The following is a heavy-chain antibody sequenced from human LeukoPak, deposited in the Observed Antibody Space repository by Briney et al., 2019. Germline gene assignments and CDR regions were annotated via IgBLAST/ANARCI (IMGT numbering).Heavy chain of an antibody. CDR1: GYTFTSYE. CDR2: INPNDGNT. Sequence: GASVKVSCKASGYTFTSYEINSVRQATGHGLEWMGWINPNDGNTSYAQKFQGRVTMTKNTSISTAYMELSSLRSEDTAVYYCARRSLGYCSSTSCRAPFDYWGQGTLVTVSS. J-gene: IGHJ4*02. V-gene: IGHV1-8*01. D-gene: IGHD2-2*01. CDR3: ARRSLGYCSSTSCRAPFDY.